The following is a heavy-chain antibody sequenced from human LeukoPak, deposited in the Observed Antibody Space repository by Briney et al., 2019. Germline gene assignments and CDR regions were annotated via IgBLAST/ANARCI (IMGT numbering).Heavy chain of an antibody. CDR1: GFTFSNYA. Sequence: GGSLRLSCATSGFTFSNYAMNWVRQAPGKGLEWVSAINGNGDSTYYADSVKGRFTISRDNSKNTLYLQMNSVRAEDTALYYCARGDYYFDYWGQGTLVTVSS. V-gene: IGHV3-23*01. D-gene: IGHD3/OR15-3a*01. CDR3: ARGDYYFDY. J-gene: IGHJ4*02. CDR2: INGNGDST.